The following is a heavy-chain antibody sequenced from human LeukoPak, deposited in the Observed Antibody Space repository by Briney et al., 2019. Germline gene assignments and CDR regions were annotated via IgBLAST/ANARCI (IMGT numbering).Heavy chain of an antibody. J-gene: IGHJ4*02. CDR1: GYSINSGYF. CDR3: ARVVASTSIDS. CDR2: IFHTGDV. D-gene: IGHD2-15*01. V-gene: IGHV4-38-2*02. Sequence: PSETLSLTCTVSGYSINSGYFWGWVRQPPGKGPEWIGSIFHTGDVYYNPSLRSRVTISVDTFRNQVSLKVTSVTAADTALYYCARVVASTSIDSWGQGILVTVSS.